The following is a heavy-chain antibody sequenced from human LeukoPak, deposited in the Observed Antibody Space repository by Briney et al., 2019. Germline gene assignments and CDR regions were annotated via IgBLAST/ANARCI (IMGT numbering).Heavy chain of an antibody. CDR1: GFTVSSNY. CDR2: IYSGGST. V-gene: IGHV3-53*01. D-gene: IGHD1-26*01. J-gene: IGHJ2*01. CDR3: AKDRTVGASYWYFDL. Sequence: GGSLRLSCAASGFTVSSNYMSWVRQAPGKGLEWVSLIYSGGSTYYADSVKGRFTISRDNSKNTLYLHMNSLRAEDTATYYCAKDRTVGASYWYFDLWGRGTLVTVSS.